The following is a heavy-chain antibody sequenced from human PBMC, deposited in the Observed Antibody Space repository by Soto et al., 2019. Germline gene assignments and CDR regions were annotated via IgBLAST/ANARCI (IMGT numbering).Heavy chain of an antibody. CDR1: GYTFTGYY. CDR3: AREREGYCSGGSCYSGAFDI. J-gene: IGHJ3*02. Sequence: ASVKVSCKASGYTFTGYYMHWVRQAPGQVLEWMGWINPNSGGTNYAQKFQGWVTMTRDTSISTAYMELSRLRSDDTAVYYCAREREGYCSGGSCYSGAFDIWGQGTMVTVSS. V-gene: IGHV1-2*04. CDR2: INPNSGGT. D-gene: IGHD2-15*01.